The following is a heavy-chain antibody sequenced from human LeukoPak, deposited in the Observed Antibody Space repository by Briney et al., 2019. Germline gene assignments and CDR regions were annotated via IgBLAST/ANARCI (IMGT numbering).Heavy chain of an antibody. Sequence: ASVKVSCKASGGSFSSYSISWVRQAPGQGLEWMGGFVPTCETTNTAQKFQGRVTFTADESTTTAYMELSSLTFEDTALYYCTRGGIVGAYRHWGQGTLVTVSS. CDR3: TRGGIVGAYRH. CDR2: FVPTCETT. D-gene: IGHD1-26*01. J-gene: IGHJ4*02. CDR1: GGSFSSYS. V-gene: IGHV1-69*13.